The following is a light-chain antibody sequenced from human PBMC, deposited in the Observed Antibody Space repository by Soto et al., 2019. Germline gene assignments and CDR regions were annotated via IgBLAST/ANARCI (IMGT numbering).Light chain of an antibody. V-gene: IGKV3-11*01. J-gene: IGKJ3*01. CDR2: DTS. CDR3: QQRSNWPFT. CDR1: QTVTKY. Sequence: PGERATLSCRASQTVTKYLAWYQQKPGQAPRLLIYDTSNRATGIPARFSGSGSGTVFTLTISGLQPDDFAVYFCQQRSNWPFTFGPGTTVDFK.